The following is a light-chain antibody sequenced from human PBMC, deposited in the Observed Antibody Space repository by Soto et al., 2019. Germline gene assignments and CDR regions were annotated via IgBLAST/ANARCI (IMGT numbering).Light chain of an antibody. J-gene: IGKJ3*01. V-gene: IGKV2-28*01. CDR1: QSLLHSNGYTY. CDR2: WGS. CDR3: MQALQTPLT. Sequence: DSVMTQSPLSLPVTPGEPASISCRSSQSLLHSNGYTYLDWYLQKPGQSPQLLIYWGSNRASGVPDRFSGSGSGTDFTLKISRVEAEDVGVYYCMQALQTPLTFGPGTKVDIK.